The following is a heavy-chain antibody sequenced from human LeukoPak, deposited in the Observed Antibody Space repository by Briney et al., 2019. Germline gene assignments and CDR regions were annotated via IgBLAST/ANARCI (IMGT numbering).Heavy chain of an antibody. CDR2: ISAYNGNT. V-gene: IGHV1-18*01. D-gene: IGHD5-12*01. J-gene: IGHJ4*02. CDR1: GYTFTSYG. Sequence: GASVKVSCKASGYTFTSYGISWVRQAPGQGLEWMGWISAYNGNTNYAQKLQGRVTMTTDTSTSTAYMELRSLRSDDTAVYYCARDDGSWGYSGYDLGRFDYWGQGTLVTVSS. CDR3: ARDDGSWGYSGYDLGRFDY.